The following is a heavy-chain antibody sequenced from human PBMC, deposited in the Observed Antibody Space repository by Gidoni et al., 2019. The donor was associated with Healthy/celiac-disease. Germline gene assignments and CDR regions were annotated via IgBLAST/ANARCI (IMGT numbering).Heavy chain of an antibody. CDR3: ARLIVVVPAATYNWFDP. J-gene: IGHJ5*02. V-gene: IGHV4-39*01. CDR1: GGSISSRSYY. Sequence: QLQLQESGPGLVKPSETLSLTCTVSGGSISSRSYYWGWIRQPPGKGLEWIGSIYYSGSTYYNPSLKSRVTISVDTSKNQFSLKLSSVTAADTAVYYCARLIVVVPAATYNWFDPWGQGTLVTVSS. CDR2: IYYSGST. D-gene: IGHD2-2*01.